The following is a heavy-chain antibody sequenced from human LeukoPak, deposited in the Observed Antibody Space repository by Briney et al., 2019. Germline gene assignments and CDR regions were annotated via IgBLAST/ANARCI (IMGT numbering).Heavy chain of an antibody. D-gene: IGHD3-10*01. J-gene: IGHJ4*02. Sequence: SETQSLTCAVYGGSFSGYYWSWIRQPPGKGLEWIGEINHSGSTNYNPSLKSRVTISVDTSQNQFSLKLSSVTAADTAVYYCARHRNLSGFDYWGQGTLVTVSS. CDR3: ARHRNLSGFDY. CDR2: INHSGST. CDR1: GGSFSGYY. V-gene: IGHV4-34*01.